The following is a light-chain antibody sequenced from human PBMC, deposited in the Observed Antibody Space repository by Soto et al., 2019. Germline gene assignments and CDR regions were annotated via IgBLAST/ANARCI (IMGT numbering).Light chain of an antibody. J-gene: IGKJ4*01. CDR2: AAS. CDR1: QDVNTS. CDR3: QQANSFPLT. V-gene: IGKV1D-12*01. Sequence: DIQMTQSPSSVSASVGDRVTITCRASQDVNTSLAWYQQKPGKAPKLLIYAASSLQTGVPSKFSGSGSGTNFTLTISSLQTEDFATYFCQQANSFPLTFGGGTKVEIK.